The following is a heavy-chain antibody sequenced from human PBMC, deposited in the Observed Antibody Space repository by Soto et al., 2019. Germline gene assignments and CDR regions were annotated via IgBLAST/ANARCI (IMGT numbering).Heavy chain of an antibody. CDR1: GITFSSEG. J-gene: IGHJ4*03. CDR3: AGISSNWYSSNIHH. CDR2: ISGSGVST. V-gene: IGHV3-23*01. D-gene: IGHD6-13*01. Sequence: GGSLRLSCVVSGITFSSEGMTWVRQARGRWLEWVSGISGSGVSTYYADSVKGRFIISRDNSKNTLFLQKNSLRADDTAVYYCAGISSNWYSSNIHHWGQGTMVTVSS.